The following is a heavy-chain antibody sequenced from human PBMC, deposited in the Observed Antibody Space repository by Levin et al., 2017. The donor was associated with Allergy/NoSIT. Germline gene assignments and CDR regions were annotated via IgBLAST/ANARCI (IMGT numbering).Heavy chain of an antibody. CDR3: AREYRQRPLTD. V-gene: IGHV3-7*01. J-gene: IGHJ4*02. CDR1: GFTFSSYW. CDR2: IKEDGSEK. Sequence: GGSLRLSCAASGFTFSSYWMSWLRQAPGKGLEWVANIKEDGSEKYYADSVKGRFTISRDNAENSLYLQMNSLRAEDTAVYYCAREYRQRPLTDWGQGTLVTVSS. D-gene: IGHD3-16*02.